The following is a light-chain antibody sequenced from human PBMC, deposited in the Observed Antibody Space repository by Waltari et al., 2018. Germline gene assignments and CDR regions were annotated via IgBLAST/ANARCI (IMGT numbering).Light chain of an antibody. J-gene: IGLJ1*01. CDR1: SSDIGTHYL. V-gene: IGLV2-23*02. CDR3: CSYAGSSTYV. CDR2: AVT. Sequence: QSALTQPASVSGSPGQSITISCTGTSSDIGTHYLVSWYQQHPGKAPKILIYAVTKSPSGVASRFSGSKSGNTASLTISGLQAEDEADYYCCSYAGSSTYVFGTGTKVTVL.